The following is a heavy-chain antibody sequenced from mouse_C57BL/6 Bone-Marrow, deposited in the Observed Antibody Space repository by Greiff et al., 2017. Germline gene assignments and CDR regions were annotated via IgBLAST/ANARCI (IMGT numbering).Heavy chain of an antibody. CDR3: SEGSAVYDCAWGGRQLRLDY. CDR1: YTFSRRVH. J-gene: IGHJ2*01. V-gene: IGHV1-87*01. Sequence: QVQLQQSGPELARPWASVKISCQAFYTFSRRVHFAIRDTNYWMQWVKQRPGQGLEWIGAIYPGNGDTSYNQKFKGKATLTADKSSSTAYMQRSSLTSEGSAVYDCAWGGRQLRLDYWGQGTTLTVSS. CDR2: GQGLEWIG. D-gene: IGHD3-2*02.